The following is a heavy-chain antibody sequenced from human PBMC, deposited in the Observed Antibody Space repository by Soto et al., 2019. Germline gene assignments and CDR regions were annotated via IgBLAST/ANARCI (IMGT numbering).Heavy chain of an antibody. CDR3: ARGPNWGYRFDS. CDR2: LIPLFGTT. Sequence: QVQLVQSGAEVKKPGSSVKVSCETSGGTFSGHAISWVRQAPGQGPEWMGGLIPLFGTTQHAQNFQDRLTITADKSTSTAYMELTSLRFEDTAIYYCARGPNWGYRFDSWGQGTLVTVSS. V-gene: IGHV1-69*06. CDR1: GGTFSGHA. D-gene: IGHD7-27*01. J-gene: IGHJ4*02.